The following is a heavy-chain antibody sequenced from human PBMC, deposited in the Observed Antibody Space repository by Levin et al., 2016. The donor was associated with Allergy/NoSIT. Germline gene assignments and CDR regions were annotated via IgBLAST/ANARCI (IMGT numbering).Heavy chain of an antibody. D-gene: IGHD2-8*01. J-gene: IGHJ5*01. CDR3: ARAPYEYWFDS. V-gene: IGHV3-74*01. Sequence: VRQAPGKGLVWVSRINSDGSSTSYADSVKGRFTISRDNAKNTLYLQMNSLRAEDTGVYYCARAPYEYWFDSWGQGTQVTVSS. CDR2: INSDGSST.